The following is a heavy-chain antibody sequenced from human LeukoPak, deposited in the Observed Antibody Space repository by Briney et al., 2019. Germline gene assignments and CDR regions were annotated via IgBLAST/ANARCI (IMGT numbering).Heavy chain of an antibody. CDR3: AKVFTPQYYYDSSGYFDY. CDR1: GFTFSSYA. Sequence: GGSLRLSCAASGFTFSSYAMSWVRQAPGKGLEWVSAISGSGGSTYYADSVKGRFTISRDNSKNTLYLQMNSLRAEDTAVYYCAKVFTPQYYYDSSGYFDYWGQGTLVTVSS. J-gene: IGHJ4*02. V-gene: IGHV3-23*01. D-gene: IGHD3-22*01. CDR2: ISGSGGST.